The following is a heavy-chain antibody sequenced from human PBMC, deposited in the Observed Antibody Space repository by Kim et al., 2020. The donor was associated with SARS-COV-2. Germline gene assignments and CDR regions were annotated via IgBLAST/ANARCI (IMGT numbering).Heavy chain of an antibody. CDR3: ARDLLVAARPSDF. CDR2: IYSGGNT. D-gene: IGHD6-6*01. CDR1: GFSVSANY. J-gene: IGHJ4*02. Sequence: GGSLRLSCAXSGFSVSANYINWVRQAPGKGLEWVSIIYSGGNTFYADCVKGRFTISRDKSKNTVQLHMSSLRAEDTAIYYCARDLLVAARPSDFWGQGTLVTVSS. V-gene: IGHV3-66*01.